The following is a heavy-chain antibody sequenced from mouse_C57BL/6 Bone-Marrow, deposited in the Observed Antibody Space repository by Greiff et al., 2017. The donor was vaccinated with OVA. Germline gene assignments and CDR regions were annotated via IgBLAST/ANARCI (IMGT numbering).Heavy chain of an antibody. D-gene: IGHD2-3*01. V-gene: IGHV5-6*01. CDR3: ARRWLLRGGYFDY. J-gene: IGHJ2*01. Sequence: EVQLVESGGDLVKPGGSLKLSCAASGFTFSSYGMSWVRQTPDKRLEWVATISSGGSYTYYPDSVKGRFTISRDNAKNTLYLQMSSLKSEDTAMYYCARRWLLRGGYFDYWGQGTTLTVSS. CDR1: GFTFSSYG. CDR2: ISSGGSYT.